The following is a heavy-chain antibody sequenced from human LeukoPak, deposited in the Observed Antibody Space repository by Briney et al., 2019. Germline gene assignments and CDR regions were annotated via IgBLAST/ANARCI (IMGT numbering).Heavy chain of an antibody. V-gene: IGHV1-2*06. J-gene: IGHJ4*02. CDR1: GYTFTGYY. CDR3: ARASGVTMIVGDDY. D-gene: IGHD3-22*01. Sequence: ASVKVSCKASGYTFTGYYMYWVRQAPGQGLEWMGRINPNSGGTNYAQKFQGRVTMTRDTSISTAYMALSRLRSDDTAVYYCARASGVTMIVGDDYWGKGTLVTVSS. CDR2: INPNSGGT.